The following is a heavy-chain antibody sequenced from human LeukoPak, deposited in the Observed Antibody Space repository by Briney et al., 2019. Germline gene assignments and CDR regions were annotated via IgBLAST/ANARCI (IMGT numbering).Heavy chain of an antibody. CDR1: GFSFRNYG. J-gene: IGHJ5*02. V-gene: IGHV3-30*18. D-gene: IGHD2-15*01. CDR2: ISYDGNNE. CDR3: AKRGETASCRWLDP. Sequence: GKSLRLSCAASGFSFRNYGMHWVPQAPGKGLEWVAFISYDGNNEYYADSVKGRFTISRDNSENTLYLQMNSLRAEDTSVYYCAKRGETASCRWLDPWGQGTLVTVSS.